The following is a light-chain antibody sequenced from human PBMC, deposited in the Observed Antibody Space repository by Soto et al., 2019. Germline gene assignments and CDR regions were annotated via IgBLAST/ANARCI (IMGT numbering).Light chain of an antibody. CDR3: SSHAGSNNYV. Sequence: QAALTQPPSASGSPGQSVTISCTWTSSDVGGYKYVSWYQQHPGKAPKLILYEVSKRPSGVPDRFSGSKSGNTASLTVSGLQAEDEADYYCSSHAGSNNYVFGTGTKVTVL. J-gene: IGLJ1*01. V-gene: IGLV2-8*01. CDR1: SSDVGGYKY. CDR2: EVS.